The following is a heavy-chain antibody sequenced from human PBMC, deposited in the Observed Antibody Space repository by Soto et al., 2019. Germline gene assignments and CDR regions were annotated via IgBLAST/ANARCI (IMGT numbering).Heavy chain of an antibody. CDR1: GFTFSGSA. D-gene: IGHD4-4*01. CDR2: IRSKANSYAT. CDR3: TSFGYDYSNYYYYYYGMDV. Sequence: LRLSCAASGFTFSGSAMHWVRQASGKGLEWVGRIRSKANSYATAYAASVKGRFTISRDDSKNTAYLQMNSLKTEDTAVYYCTSFGYDYSNYYYYYYGMDVWGQGTTVTVSS. J-gene: IGHJ6*02. V-gene: IGHV3-73*01.